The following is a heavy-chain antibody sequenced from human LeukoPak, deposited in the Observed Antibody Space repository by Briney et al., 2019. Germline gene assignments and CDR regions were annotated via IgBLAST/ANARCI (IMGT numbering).Heavy chain of an antibody. CDR1: GGSFSGYY. CDR2: INHSGST. Sequence: SQTLSLTCAVYGGSFSGYYWGWIRQPPGKGLEWIGEINHSGSTNYNPSLKSRVTISVDTSKNQFSLKLSSVTAADTAVYYCARVSLGSGSKNWGQGTLVTVSS. D-gene: IGHD3-10*01. V-gene: IGHV4-34*01. J-gene: IGHJ4*02. CDR3: ARVSLGSGSKN.